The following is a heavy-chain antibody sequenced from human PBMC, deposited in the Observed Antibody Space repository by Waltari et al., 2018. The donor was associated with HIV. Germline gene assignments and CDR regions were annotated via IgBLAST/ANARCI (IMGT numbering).Heavy chain of an antibody. CDR3: ARMKRSYGSGQARYFYFGMDV. V-gene: IGHV3-53*01. CDR1: GFSVRAHY. J-gene: IGHJ6*02. Sequence: EVQLVESGGGLVQPGGSLRLHCAASGFSVRAHYMIWFRLAPGKGLQWVSVLYNEGRTQYIDSVKGRLTIFRDNSKNALYLQMNSLRVDDTAVYYCARMKRSYGSGQARYFYFGMDVWGQGTTVIVSS. CDR2: LYNEGRT. D-gene: IGHD3-10*01.